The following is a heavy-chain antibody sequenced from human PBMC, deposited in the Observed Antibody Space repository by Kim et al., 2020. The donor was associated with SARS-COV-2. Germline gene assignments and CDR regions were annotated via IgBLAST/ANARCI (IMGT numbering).Heavy chain of an antibody. Sequence: SETLSLTCTVSGGSISSYYWSWIRQPAGKGLEWIGRIYTSGSTNYNPSLKSRVTMSVDTSKNQFSLKLSSVTAADTAVYYCARTGDIVVVPAAIDNWFDPWGQGTLVTVSS. V-gene: IGHV4-4*07. CDR1: GGSISSYY. CDR3: ARTGDIVVVPAAIDNWFDP. D-gene: IGHD2-2*01. J-gene: IGHJ5*02. CDR2: IYTSGST.